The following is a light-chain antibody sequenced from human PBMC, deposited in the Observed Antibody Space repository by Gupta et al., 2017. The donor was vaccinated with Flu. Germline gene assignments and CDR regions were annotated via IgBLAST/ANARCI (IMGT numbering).Light chain of an antibody. J-gene: IGKJ4*01. Sequence: EIVMTQSPATLSVSTGERATLSCRASQSVSSNLAWYQQKPGQAPRLLIYVASTRATGIPARFSGSGCGTEFTLSISSLQSEDFAVYYCQQYNKCPPLTFGGGTTVEIK. CDR3: QQYNKCPPLT. CDR1: QSVSSN. V-gene: IGKV3-15*01. CDR2: VAS.